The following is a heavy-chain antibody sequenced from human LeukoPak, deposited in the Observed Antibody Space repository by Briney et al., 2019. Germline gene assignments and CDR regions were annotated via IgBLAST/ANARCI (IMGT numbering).Heavy chain of an antibody. J-gene: IGHJ4*02. CDR2: IYSGGYT. Sequence: GGSLRLSCEASGFTFSTYCMTWVRQAPGKGLEWVSVIYSGGYTYYADSVKGRFTISRDNSKNTLYLQMNSLRAEDTAVYYCARDRGSGLDYWGQGTLVTVSS. CDR1: GFTFSTYC. V-gene: IGHV3-66*01. D-gene: IGHD3-10*01. CDR3: ARDRGSGLDY.